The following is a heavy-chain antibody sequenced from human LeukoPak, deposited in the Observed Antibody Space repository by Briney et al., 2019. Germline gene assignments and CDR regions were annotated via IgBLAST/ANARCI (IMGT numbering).Heavy chain of an antibody. Sequence: SETLSLTCTVSGGSITTYYWSWIRQPPGKGLEWIGYIYYSRGTMYNPSVKSRVTISIDTSKSQLSLKVNSVTAADTAVYYCATVMFKQLPTRGFDPWGQGTLVTVSS. D-gene: IGHD3-16*01. CDR1: GGSITTYY. J-gene: IGHJ5*02. CDR3: ATVMFKQLPTRGFDP. CDR2: IYYSRGT. V-gene: IGHV4-59*08.